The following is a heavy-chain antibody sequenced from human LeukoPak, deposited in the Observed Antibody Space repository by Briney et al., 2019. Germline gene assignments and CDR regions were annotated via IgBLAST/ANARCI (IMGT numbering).Heavy chain of an antibody. V-gene: IGHV4-34*01. CDR2: INQSGST. CDR3: ARDSSSWNNFDY. J-gene: IGHJ4*02. D-gene: IGHD6-13*01. Sequence: ASETLSLTCAVYGGSFSDYFWSWIRHPPGKGLEWIGEINQSGSTNYSPSLKSRVTISLDTSKNHFSLNLSSVTAADTAVYFCARDSSSWNNFDYWGQGTLVTVSS. CDR1: GGSFSDYF.